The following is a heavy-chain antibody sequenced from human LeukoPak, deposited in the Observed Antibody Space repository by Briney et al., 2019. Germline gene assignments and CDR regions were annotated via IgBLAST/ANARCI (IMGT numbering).Heavy chain of an antibody. V-gene: IGHV3-43*01. CDR3: AKDRDLRYFDWSPLDY. CDR2: ISWDGGST. D-gene: IGHD3-9*01. Sequence: GGSLRLSCAASGFTFSNYSMHWVRQAPGKGLEWVSLISWDGGSTYYADSVKGRFTISRDNSKNSLYLQMNSLRTEDTALYYCAKDRDLRYFDWSPLDYWGQGTLVTVSS. J-gene: IGHJ4*02. CDR1: GFTFSNYS.